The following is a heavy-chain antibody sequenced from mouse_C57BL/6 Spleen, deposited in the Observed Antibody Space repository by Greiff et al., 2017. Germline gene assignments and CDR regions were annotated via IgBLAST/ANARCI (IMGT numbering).Heavy chain of an antibody. CDR2: ISDGGSYT. J-gene: IGHJ1*03. CDR1: GFTFSSYA. CDR3: ARDPGGNYEDWYFDV. D-gene: IGHD2-1*01. Sequence: EVQLMESGGGLVKPGGSLKLSCAASGFTFSSYAMSWVRQTPEKRLEWVATISDGGSYTYYPDNVKGRFTISRDNAKNNLYLQMSHLKSEDTAMYYCARDPGGNYEDWYFDVWGTGTTVTVSS. V-gene: IGHV5-4*01.